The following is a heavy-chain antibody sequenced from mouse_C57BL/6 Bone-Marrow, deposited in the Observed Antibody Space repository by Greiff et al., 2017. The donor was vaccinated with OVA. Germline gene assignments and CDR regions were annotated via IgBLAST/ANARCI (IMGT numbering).Heavy chain of an antibody. Sequence: EVKLMESGPGLVKPSQSLSLTCSVTGYSITSGYYWNWIRQFPGNKLEWMGYISYDGSNNYNPSLKNRISITRDTSKNQFFLKLNSVTTEDTATYYCARGGLDYYAMDYWGQGTSVTVSS. V-gene: IGHV3-6*01. CDR3: ARGGLDYYAMDY. CDR2: ISYDGSN. CDR1: GYSITSGYY. J-gene: IGHJ4*01.